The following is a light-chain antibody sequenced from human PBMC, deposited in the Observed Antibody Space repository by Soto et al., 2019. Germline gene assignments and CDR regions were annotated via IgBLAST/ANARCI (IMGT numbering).Light chain of an antibody. CDR2: GAS. J-gene: IGKJ1*01. CDR1: QSVSSN. V-gene: IGKV3-15*01. CDR3: QQYNNWPRT. Sequence: EIEMTQSPATLSVSPGERATLSCRASQSVSSNLAWYQQKPGQAPRLLIYGASTRATGIPARFSGSGSGTEFTLTISSLQSEDFAVYYCQQYNNWPRTFCQGTKVEIK.